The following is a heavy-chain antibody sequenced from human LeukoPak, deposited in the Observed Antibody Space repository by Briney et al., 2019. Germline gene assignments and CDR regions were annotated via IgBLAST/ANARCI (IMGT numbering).Heavy chain of an antibody. J-gene: IGHJ5*02. Sequence: GGSLRLSCAASGFAFSSYAMSWVRQAPGKGLEWVSAISGSGGSTYYADSVKGRFTISRDNSKNTLYLQMNSLRAEDTAVYYCAKANVVAAMADWFDPWGQGTLVTVSS. D-gene: IGHD2-15*01. CDR2: ISGSGGST. CDR1: GFAFSSYA. V-gene: IGHV3-23*01. CDR3: AKANVVAAMADWFDP.